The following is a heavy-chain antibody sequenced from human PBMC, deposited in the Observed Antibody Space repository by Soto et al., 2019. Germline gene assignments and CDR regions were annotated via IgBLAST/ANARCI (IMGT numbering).Heavy chain of an antibody. V-gene: IGHV3-30*18. CDR1: GFSFSDFG. J-gene: IGHJ6*02. CDR3: AKETRSRAVTATRVNGMDV. D-gene: IGHD2-21*02. Sequence: GGSLRLSCAPSGFSFSDFGMHWVRQAPGKGLEWVAAISHDGSNQYYGDSVKGRFSISRDHSNNRLYLQMNNLKVEDSAIYYCAKETRSRAVTATRVNGMDVWGQGTTVTVSS. CDR2: ISHDGSNQ.